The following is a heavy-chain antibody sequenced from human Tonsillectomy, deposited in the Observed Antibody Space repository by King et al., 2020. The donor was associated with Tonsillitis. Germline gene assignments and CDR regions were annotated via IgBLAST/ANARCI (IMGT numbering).Heavy chain of an antibody. V-gene: IGHV4-39*01. J-gene: IGHJ4*02. CDR1: GGSISSSSYY. CDR3: ARGSRLGIYYFDY. D-gene: IGHD3-22*01. Sequence: QLQESGPGLVKPSETLSLTCTVSGGSISSSSYYWGWIRQPPGKGLEWIGSIYYSGSTYYNPSLKSRVTMSVDTSNNQFYLKLSSVTAADTAVYYCARGSRLGIYYFDYWGQGTLVTVSS. CDR2: IYYSGST.